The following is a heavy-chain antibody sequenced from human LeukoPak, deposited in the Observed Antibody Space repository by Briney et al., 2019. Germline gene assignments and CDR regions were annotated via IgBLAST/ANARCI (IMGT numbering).Heavy chain of an antibody. J-gene: IGHJ6*02. CDR3: AKSYSGSGYYWYGMDV. V-gene: IGHV3-30*18. CDR1: GFTFSSYG. CDR2: ISYDGSNK. Sequence: PGGSLRLSCAASGFTFSSYGMHWVRQAPGKGLEWVAVISYDGSNKYYADSVKGRFTISRDNSKNTLYLQMNSLRAEDTAVYYCAKSYSGSGYYWYGMDVWGQGTTVTVSS. D-gene: IGHD3-22*01.